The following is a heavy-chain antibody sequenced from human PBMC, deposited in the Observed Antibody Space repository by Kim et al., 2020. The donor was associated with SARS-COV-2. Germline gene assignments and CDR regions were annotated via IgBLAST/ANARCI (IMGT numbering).Heavy chain of an antibody. Sequence: SLKSRVTISVDTSKNQFSLKLSSVTAADAAVYYCATAAPLAAAGPEYFQHWGQGTLVTVSS. D-gene: IGHD6-13*01. CDR3: ATAAPLAAAGPEYFQH. J-gene: IGHJ1*01. V-gene: IGHV4-39*01.